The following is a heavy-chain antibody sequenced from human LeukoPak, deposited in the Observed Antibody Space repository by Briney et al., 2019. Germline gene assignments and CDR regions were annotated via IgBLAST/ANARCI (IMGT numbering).Heavy chain of an antibody. J-gene: IGHJ4*02. CDR2: IYYSGST. V-gene: IGHV4-39*01. CDR1: GGSISSSSYY. CDR3: ARPLYYYDSSGYLY. D-gene: IGHD3-22*01. Sequence: PSETLSLTCTVSGGSISSSSYYWGWIRQPPGKGLEWIGSIYYSGSTYYNPSLKSRVTISVDTSKNQFSLKLSSVTAADTAVYYCARPLYYYDSSGYLYWGQETLVTVSS.